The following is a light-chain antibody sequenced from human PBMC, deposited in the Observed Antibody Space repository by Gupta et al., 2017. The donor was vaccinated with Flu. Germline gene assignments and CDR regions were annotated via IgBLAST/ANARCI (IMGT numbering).Light chain of an antibody. V-gene: IGLV1-51*01. CDR3: DPEDNSLSDWV. J-gene: IGLJ3*02. CDR2: DND. Sequence: KVTISCTGNSSKVGNNYLAWYQHLPVSAPNLLIYDNDKQPSGIPERFSGSKSGTSATVGITGVQAGVEADYYCDPEDNSLSDWVFGGGTNLTVL. CDR1: SSKVGNNY.